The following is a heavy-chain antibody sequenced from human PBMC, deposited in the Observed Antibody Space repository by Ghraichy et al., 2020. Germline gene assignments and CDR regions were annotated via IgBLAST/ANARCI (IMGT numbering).Heavy chain of an antibody. CDR3: ARVGYYDFWSGYPSDY. Sequence: ASVKVSCKASGYTFTSYDINWVRQATGQGLEWMGWMNPNSGNTGYAQKFQGRVTMTRNTSISTAYMELSSLRSEDTAVYYCARVGYYDFWSGYPSDYWGQGTLVTVSS. D-gene: IGHD3-3*01. V-gene: IGHV1-8*01. CDR2: MNPNSGNT. CDR1: GYTFTSYD. J-gene: IGHJ4*02.